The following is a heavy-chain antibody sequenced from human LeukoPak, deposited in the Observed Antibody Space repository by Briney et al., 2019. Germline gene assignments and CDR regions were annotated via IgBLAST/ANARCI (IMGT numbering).Heavy chain of an antibody. CDR1: GYTVTSYY. V-gene: IGHV1-46*01. CDR2: LNPSGGSS. Sequence: ASVKVSCKASGYTVTSYYMHWVRQAPGQGLEWMGILNPSGGSSSYAQKFQGRATLTRATSTSTVYMELRSLRSDDTAVYYCAREKVARYNWNDVDYWGQGTLVTVSS. J-gene: IGHJ4*02. CDR3: AREKVARYNWNDVDY. D-gene: IGHD1-20*01.